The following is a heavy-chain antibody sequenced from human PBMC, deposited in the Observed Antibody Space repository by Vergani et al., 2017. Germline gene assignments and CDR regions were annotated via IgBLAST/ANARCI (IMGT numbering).Heavy chain of an antibody. D-gene: IGHD4-11*01. CDR1: GGSFTSYH. V-gene: IGHV4-34*01. Sequence: QVQLQQWGGGLLKPSETLSLTCVVNGGSFTSYHWTWIRQSPGEGLEWVGDIDHTGRPDYNPSLKSRLTMSVDKSRNQFSLTLNSFTATDTAVYFCARVYTETNGHLYYYYYMDVWGQGTAVTVS. CDR3: ARVYTETNGHLYYYYYMDV. J-gene: IGHJ6*03. CDR2: IDHTGRP.